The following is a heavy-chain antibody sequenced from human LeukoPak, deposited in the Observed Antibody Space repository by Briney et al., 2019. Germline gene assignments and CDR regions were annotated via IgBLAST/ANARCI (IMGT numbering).Heavy chain of an antibody. D-gene: IGHD3-22*01. J-gene: IGHJ4*02. CDR2: VSGGGGNT. CDR1: GFTFSNYG. V-gene: IGHV3-23*01. Sequence: QAGGSLRLSCAAAGFTFSNYGLSWVRQAPGKGLEWVSAVSGGGGNTYYADSVKGRFTISRDNSKNTLYLQMNSLRADDTAVYYCAKDLYYDSSGYQFDYWGQGTLVTVSS. CDR3: AKDLYYDSSGYQFDY.